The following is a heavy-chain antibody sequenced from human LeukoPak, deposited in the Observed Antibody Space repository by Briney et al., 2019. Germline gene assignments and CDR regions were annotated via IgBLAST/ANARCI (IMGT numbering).Heavy chain of an antibody. CDR2: IRWDGGST. J-gene: IGHJ5*02. D-gene: IGHD3-16*01. CDR1: GFTFDDYT. CDR3: AKGMSGLGSAVLHH. V-gene: IGHV3-43*01. Sequence: GGSLRLSCAASGFTFDDYTMHWVRQAPGKGLEWVSLIRWDGGSTYYADSVKGRFTISRDNSNNSLYLQMNSLRVEDTALYYCAKGMSGLGSAVLHHWGQGTLVTVSS.